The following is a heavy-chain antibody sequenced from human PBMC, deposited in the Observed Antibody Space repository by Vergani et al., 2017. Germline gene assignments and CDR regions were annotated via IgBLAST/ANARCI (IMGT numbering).Heavy chain of an antibody. CDR1: GYTFTGYY. Sequence: VQLVESGGGLVKPGASVKVSCKASGYTFTGYYMHWVRQAPGQGLEWMGWINPNSGGTNYAQKFQGRVTMTRDTSISTAYMELSRLRSDDTAVYYCAKPLVLRFLEWLSYGGPFDYWGQGTLVTVSS. CDR3: AKPLVLRFLEWLSYGGPFDY. CDR2: INPNSGGT. V-gene: IGHV1-2*02. J-gene: IGHJ4*02. D-gene: IGHD3-3*01.